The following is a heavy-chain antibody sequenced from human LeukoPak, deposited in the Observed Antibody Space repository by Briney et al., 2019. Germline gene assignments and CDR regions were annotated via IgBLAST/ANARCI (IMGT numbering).Heavy chain of an antibody. CDR3: ARAKGNVRYGSGSKYDPTFDY. V-gene: IGHV1-46*01. D-gene: IGHD3-10*01. CDR2: INPSGGST. CDR1: GYTFTSYY. Sequence: GASVKVSCKASGYTFTSYYMHWVRQAPGQGLEWMGIINPSGGSTSYAQKFQGRVTMTRDTSTSTVYMELSSLRSEDTAVYYCARAKGNVRYGSGSKYDPTFDYWGQGTLVTVSS. J-gene: IGHJ4*02.